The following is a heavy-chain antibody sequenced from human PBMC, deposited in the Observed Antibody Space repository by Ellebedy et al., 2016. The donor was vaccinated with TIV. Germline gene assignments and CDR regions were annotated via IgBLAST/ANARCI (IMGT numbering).Heavy chain of an antibody. CDR1: GYTFTSYY. V-gene: IGHV1-46*01. Sequence: ASVKVSCXASGYTFTSYYMHWVRQAPGQGLEWMGIINPSGGSTSYAQKFQGRVTITRDTSASTAYMELSSLRSEDTAVYYCARDHKYYGSGSYPYWGQGTLVTVSS. J-gene: IGHJ4*02. CDR2: INPSGGST. D-gene: IGHD3-10*01. CDR3: ARDHKYYGSGSYPY.